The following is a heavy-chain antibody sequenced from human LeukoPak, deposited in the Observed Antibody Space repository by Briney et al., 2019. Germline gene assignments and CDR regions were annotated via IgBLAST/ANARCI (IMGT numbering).Heavy chain of an antibody. J-gene: IGHJ4*02. D-gene: IGHD2-2*01. CDR1: GYTFTSYD. CDR2: MNPNSGNT. Sequence: ASVKVSCKASGYTFTSYDINWVRQATGQGLEWMGWMNPNSGNTGYAQKFQGRVTMTRNTSISTAYMELSSLRSEDTAVYYCARGKADIVVVPAAFDYWGQGTLVTVSS. CDR3: ARGKADIVVVPAAFDY. V-gene: IGHV1-8*01.